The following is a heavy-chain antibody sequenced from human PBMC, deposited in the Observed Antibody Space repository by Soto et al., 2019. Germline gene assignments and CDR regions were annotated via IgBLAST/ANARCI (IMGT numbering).Heavy chain of an antibody. V-gene: IGHV3-30-3*01. Sequence: QVPLVESGGGVVQPGRSLRLSCAASGFTFSSYVMHWVRQAPGKGLEWVAIISYDGNNKYYADSVKCRFTISRDNSKNTLYLQMNSLRAEDTAVYYCARAGCDGGSCYTLVGLRYGMDVWGQGTTVTVSS. D-gene: IGHD2-15*01. J-gene: IGHJ6*02. CDR2: ISYDGNNK. CDR1: GFTFSSYV. CDR3: ARAGCDGGSCYTLVGLRYGMDV.